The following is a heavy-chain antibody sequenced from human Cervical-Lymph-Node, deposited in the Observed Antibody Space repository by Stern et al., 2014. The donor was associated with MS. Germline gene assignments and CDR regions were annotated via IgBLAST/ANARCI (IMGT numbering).Heavy chain of an antibody. V-gene: IGHV3-33*01. J-gene: IGHJ6*02. D-gene: IGHD2-15*01. CDR3: ARDGVVPAFYYYGMDV. CDR1: GFTFSSHA. Sequence: QVQLVQSGGGVVQPGRSLTLSCAASGFTFSSHAMHWVRQAPGKGLESVAIIWSDGSNGYYSDSSKGRFTILRDNSNHKLSLQMNSLRAEDTAVYFCARDGVVPAFYYYGMDVWGQGTTVTVSS. CDR2: IWSDGSNG.